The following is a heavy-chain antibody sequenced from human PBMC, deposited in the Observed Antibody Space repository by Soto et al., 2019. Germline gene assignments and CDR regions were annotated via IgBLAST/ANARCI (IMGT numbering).Heavy chain of an antibody. CDR2: IIPIFGTA. D-gene: IGHD3-9*01. CDR3: AQTADILTGYYKGDY. CDR1: GGTFSSYA. J-gene: IGHJ4*02. V-gene: IGHV1-69*13. Sequence: ASVKVSCKASGGTFSSYAISWVRQAPGQGLEWMGGIIPIFGTANYAQKFQGRVTITADESTSTAYMELSSLRSEDTAVYYCAQTADILTGYYKGDYWGQGTLVTVSS.